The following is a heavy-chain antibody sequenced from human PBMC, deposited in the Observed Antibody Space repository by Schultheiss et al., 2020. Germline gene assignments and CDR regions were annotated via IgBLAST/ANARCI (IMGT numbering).Heavy chain of an antibody. D-gene: IGHD4-17*01. V-gene: IGHV3-23*01. J-gene: IGHJ4*02. CDR2: INSDGSST. CDR1: GFTFSSYA. Sequence: GGSLRLSCAASGFTFSSYAMSWVRQAPGKGLEWVSRINSDGSSTSYADSVKGRFSISRDNSKNTVSLQMNTLRAEDTAVYYCAREIDTTETALGFWGQGTLVTVSS. CDR3: AREIDTTETALGF.